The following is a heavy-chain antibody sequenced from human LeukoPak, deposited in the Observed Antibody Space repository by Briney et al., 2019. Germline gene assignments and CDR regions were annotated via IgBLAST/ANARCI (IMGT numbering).Heavy chain of an antibody. CDR2: ISSSSSYI. CDR1: GFTFSSYS. D-gene: IGHD1-26*01. Sequence: GGSLRLSCAASGFTFSSYSMNWVRQAPGKGLEWVSSISSSSSYIYYADSVKGRFTISRDNAKNSLYLQMNSLRAEDTAVYYCARYHSIVGATGADAFDIWGQGTMVTVSS. CDR3: ARYHSIVGATGADAFDI. V-gene: IGHV3-21*04. J-gene: IGHJ3*02.